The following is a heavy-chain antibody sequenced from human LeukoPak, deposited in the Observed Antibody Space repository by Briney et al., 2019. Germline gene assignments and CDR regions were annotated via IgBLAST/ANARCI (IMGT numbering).Heavy chain of an antibody. J-gene: IGHJ4*02. CDR2: IHHSGTT. CDR1: GGSISSSNW. V-gene: IGHV4-4*02. Sequence: SETLSLTCTVSGGSISSSNWWSWVRQSPEKGLEWIGEIHHSGTTNYNPSLKSRVTISVDTSKNQFSLKLSSVTAADTAVYYCARENYGSGSYYPRSRAFDYWGQGTLVTVSS. D-gene: IGHD3-10*01. CDR3: ARENYGSGSYYPRSRAFDY.